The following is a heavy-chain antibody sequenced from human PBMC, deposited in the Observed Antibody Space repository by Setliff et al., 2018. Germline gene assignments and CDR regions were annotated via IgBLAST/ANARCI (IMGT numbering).Heavy chain of an antibody. D-gene: IGHD3-16*02. J-gene: IGHJ4*02. Sequence: SETLSLTCAVYGGSFSTYYWIWIRQPPGKGLEWIGYIYYSGSTNYNPSLKSRVTISVETSKNQFSLKLSSVTAADTAVYYCASSPTFGGVIVDYWGQGTLVTVSS. V-gene: IGHV4-59*08. CDR1: GGSFSTYY. CDR3: ASSPTFGGVIVDY. CDR2: IYYSGST.